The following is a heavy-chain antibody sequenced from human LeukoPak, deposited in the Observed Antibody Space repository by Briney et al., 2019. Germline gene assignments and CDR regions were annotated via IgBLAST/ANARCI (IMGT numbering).Heavy chain of an antibody. V-gene: IGHV3-66*01. CDR3: ARDPGGSYPGDY. CDR2: IYSGGST. J-gene: IGHJ4*02. D-gene: IGHD1-26*01. CDR1: GFTVSSNY. Sequence: GGSLRLSCAASGFTVSSNYMSWVRQAPGKGLEWVSVIYSGGSTYYADSVKGRFTISRDNSKNTLYLQMNSLRAEDTAMYYCARDPGGSYPGDYWGQGTLVTVSS.